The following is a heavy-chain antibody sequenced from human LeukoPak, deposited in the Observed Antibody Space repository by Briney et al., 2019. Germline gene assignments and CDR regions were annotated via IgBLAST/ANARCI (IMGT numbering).Heavy chain of an antibody. J-gene: IGHJ4*02. CDR3: ARDDDDYGDESFRY. D-gene: IGHD4-17*01. V-gene: IGHV1-18*01. CDR1: GYTFTSYG. CDR2: ISAYNGNT. Sequence: ASVKVSCKASGYTFTSYGISWVRQAPGQGLEWMGWISAYNGNTNYAQKLQGRVTMTTDTSTSTAYMELRSLRSDDTAVYYCARDDDDYGDESFRYWGQGTLVTVSS.